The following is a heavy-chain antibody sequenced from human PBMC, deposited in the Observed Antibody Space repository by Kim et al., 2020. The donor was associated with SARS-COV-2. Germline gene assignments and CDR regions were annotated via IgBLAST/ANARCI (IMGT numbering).Heavy chain of an antibody. CDR1: GFTFSSYG. D-gene: IGHD3-10*01. J-gene: IGHJ6*01. CDR3: AKESGSGSYYACTYYYYGMDV. V-gene: IGHV3-30*18. Sequence: GGSLRLSCAASGFTFSSYGMHWVRQAPGKGLEWVAVISYDGSNKYYADSVKGRFTISRDNSKNTLYLQMNSLRAEDTAVYYCAKESGSGSYYACTYYYYGMDVWGAGATVTASS. CDR2: ISYDGSNK.